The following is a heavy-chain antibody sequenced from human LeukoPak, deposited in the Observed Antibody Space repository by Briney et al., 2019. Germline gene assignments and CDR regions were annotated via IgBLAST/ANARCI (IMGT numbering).Heavy chain of an antibody. Sequence: SETLSLTCTVSGGSISNYYWTWIRQPPGKGLEWIGYVYYTGSTNYNPSLKSRVTISLDTSKNQFSLKLSSMTAADTAVYYCARRVATYPLYYFDYWGQGTLVTVSS. V-gene: IGHV4-59*08. CDR1: GGSISNYY. D-gene: IGHD5-12*01. J-gene: IGHJ4*02. CDR3: ARRVATYPLYYFDY. CDR2: VYYTGST.